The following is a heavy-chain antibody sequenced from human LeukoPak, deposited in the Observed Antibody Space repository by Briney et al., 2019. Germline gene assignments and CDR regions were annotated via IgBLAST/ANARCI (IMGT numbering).Heavy chain of an antibody. CDR1: GFTFGDYA. CDR2: ISGSGGST. CDR3: AQSGQGLLWFGGEFDY. V-gene: IGHV3-23*01. Sequence: PGGSLRLSCTASGFTFGDYAMSWVRQAPGKGLEWVSAISGSGGSTYYADSVKGRFTISRDNSKNTLYLQMNSLRAEDTAVYYCAQSGQGLLWFGGEFDYWGQGTLVTVSS. J-gene: IGHJ4*02. D-gene: IGHD3-10*01.